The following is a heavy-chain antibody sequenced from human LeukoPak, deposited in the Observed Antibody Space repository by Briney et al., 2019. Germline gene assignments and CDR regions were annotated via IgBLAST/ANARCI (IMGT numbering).Heavy chain of an antibody. CDR2: ISSSGSTI. Sequence: GGSLRLSCAASGFTFSDYYMSWIRQAPGKGLEWVSYISSSGSTIYYADSVKGRFTISRDNAKDSLYLQMNSLRAKDTAVYYCASSPGRDYYYYMDVWGKGTTVTVSS. J-gene: IGHJ6*03. V-gene: IGHV3-11*01. D-gene: IGHD1-14*01. CDR1: GFTFSDYY. CDR3: ASSPGRDYYYYMDV.